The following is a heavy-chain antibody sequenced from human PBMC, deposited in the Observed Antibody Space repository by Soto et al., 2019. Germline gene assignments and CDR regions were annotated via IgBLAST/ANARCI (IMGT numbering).Heavy chain of an antibody. CDR1: GGSISSSSYY. CDR3: VLVLVPAVVDP. CDR2: IYYSGST. V-gene: IGHV4-39*01. Sequence: QLQLQESGPGLVKPSETLSLTCTVSGGSISSSSYYWGWIRQPPGKGLEWIGSIYYSGSTYYNPSLKSRVTISVDTSKNQFSLNLSSVTAADTAVYYCVLVLVPAVVDPWGQGTLVTVSS. D-gene: IGHD2-2*01. J-gene: IGHJ5*02.